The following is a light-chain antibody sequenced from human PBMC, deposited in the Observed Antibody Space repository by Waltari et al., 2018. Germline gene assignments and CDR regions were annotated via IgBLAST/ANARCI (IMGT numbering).Light chain of an antibody. CDR2: LGS. CDR1: QSLLLSNGYNY. Sequence: DIVMTQSPLSLPVTPGEPASISCRSSQSLLLSNGYNYLDWYLQKPGQSPQPLIYLGSNRASGVPDRFSGSGSGTDFTLKISRVEAEDVGVYYCMQALQTVFTFGPGTKVDIK. J-gene: IGKJ3*01. V-gene: IGKV2-28*01. CDR3: MQALQTVFT.